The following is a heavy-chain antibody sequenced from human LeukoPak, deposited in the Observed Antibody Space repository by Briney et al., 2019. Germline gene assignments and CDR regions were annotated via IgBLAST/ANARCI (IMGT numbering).Heavy chain of an antibody. J-gene: IGHJ4*02. Sequence: SETLSLTCTVSGGSISSSSYCWGWIRQPPGKGLEWIGSIYYSGSTYYNPSLKSRVAIFVDTSKNQFSLRLRSVTAADTAVYYCARQGELADFDYWGQGTLVTVSS. CDR1: GGSISSSSYC. CDR3: ARQGELADFDY. V-gene: IGHV4-39*01. CDR2: IYYSGST. D-gene: IGHD1-26*01.